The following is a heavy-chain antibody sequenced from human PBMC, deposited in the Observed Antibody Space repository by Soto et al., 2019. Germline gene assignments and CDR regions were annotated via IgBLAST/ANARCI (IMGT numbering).Heavy chain of an antibody. CDR1: GGTFSSYA. D-gene: IGHD2-2*01. J-gene: IGHJ6*02. Sequence: QGQLVQSGAEVKKPGSSVKVSCKASGGTFSSYAITWVRQAPGQGLEWMGGIIPISGTANYAQKFQGRVTMTADESTSTAYMELSSLRSEDTAVYYCARSQGSSTSLEIYYYYYYGMDVWGQGTTVTVSS. CDR2: IIPISGTA. CDR3: ARSQGSSTSLEIYYYYYYGMDV. V-gene: IGHV1-69*01.